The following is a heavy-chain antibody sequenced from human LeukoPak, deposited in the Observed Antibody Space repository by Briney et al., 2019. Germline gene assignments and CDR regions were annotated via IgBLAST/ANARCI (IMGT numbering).Heavy chain of an antibody. CDR3: ARPSGIPAAMNYYYGMDV. D-gene: IGHD2-2*01. CDR2: IIPIFGTA. Sequence: SVKVSCKASGGTFSSYAINWVRQAPGQGLEWMGGIIPIFGTASYAQEFQGRVTITADESTSTAYMELSILRSDDTAVYYCARPSGIPAAMNYYYGMDVWGQGTTVTVSS. V-gene: IGHV1-69*13. J-gene: IGHJ6*02. CDR1: GGTFSSYA.